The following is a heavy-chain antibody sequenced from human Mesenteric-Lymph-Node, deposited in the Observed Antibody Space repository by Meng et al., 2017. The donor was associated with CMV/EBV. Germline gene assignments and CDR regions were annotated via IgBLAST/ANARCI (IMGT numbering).Heavy chain of an antibody. J-gene: IGHJ4*02. CDR1: GGSFSGDY. CDR3: ARHQRWLKSEGGFNY. CDR2: INHSGST. Sequence: QGELKQGGEGMLKPSEPLSLTCAVYGGSFSGDYWSWIRQPPGKGLEWIGEINHSGSTNYNPSLKSRVTISVDTSKNQFSLKLSSVTAADTAVYYCARHQRWLKSEGGFNYWGQGTLVTVSS. D-gene: IGHD4-23*01. V-gene: IGHV4-34*01.